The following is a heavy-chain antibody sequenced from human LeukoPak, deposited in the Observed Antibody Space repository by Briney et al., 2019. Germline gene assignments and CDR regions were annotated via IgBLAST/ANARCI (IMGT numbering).Heavy chain of an antibody. CDR2: ISSSSSYI. CDR3: AREEWGVGDYYYYMDV. J-gene: IGHJ6*03. CDR1: GFTFSSYS. V-gene: IGHV3-21*01. Sequence: KPGGSLRLSCAASGFTFSSYSMNWVRQAPGKGLEWVSSISSSSSYIYYADSVKGRFTISRDNAKNSLYLQMNSLRAEDTAVYYCAREEWGVGDYYYYMDVWGKGTTVTVSS. D-gene: IGHD3-10*01.